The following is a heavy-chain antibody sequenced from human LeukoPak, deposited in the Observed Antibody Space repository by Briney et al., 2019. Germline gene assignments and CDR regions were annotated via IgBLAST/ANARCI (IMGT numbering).Heavy chain of an antibody. D-gene: IGHD3-10*01. CDR2: ISGSGGST. CDR1: GFTFSSYA. CDR3: AKEGLWFGDRGGWFDR. Sequence: GGSLRLSCAASGFTFSSYAMSWVRQAPGKGLEWVSAISGSGGSTYYADSVKGRFTISRDNSKNTLYLQMNSLRAEDTAVYYCAKEGLWFGDRGGWFDRWGQGTPVTVSS. V-gene: IGHV3-23*01. J-gene: IGHJ5*02.